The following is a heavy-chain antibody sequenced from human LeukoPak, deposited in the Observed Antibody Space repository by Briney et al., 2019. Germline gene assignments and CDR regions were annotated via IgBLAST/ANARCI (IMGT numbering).Heavy chain of an antibody. D-gene: IGHD2-2*01. CDR3: ARLRGRGCGSTSCYANWFDS. CDR2: VYPGDSDT. J-gene: IGHJ5*01. CDR1: GYSFSNDW. V-gene: IGHV5-51*01. Sequence: GESLKISCKASGYSFSNDWIGWVRQTPGKGLEWMGIVYPGDSDTRYSPSFQGQVTVSADKSITTAYLKWNSLKASDTAMYYCARLRGRGCGSTSCYANWFDSWGQGTLVTVSS.